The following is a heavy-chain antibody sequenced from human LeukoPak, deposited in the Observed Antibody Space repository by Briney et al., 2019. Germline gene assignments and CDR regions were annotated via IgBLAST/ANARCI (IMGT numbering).Heavy chain of an antibody. Sequence: PSETLSLTCTVSGGSISSSSYYWGWIRQPPGKGLEWIGSIYYSGSTYYNPSLKSRVTISVDTSKNQFSLKLSSVTAADTAAYYCTRRIIAPRAVDYWGQGTLVTVSS. D-gene: IGHD6-6*01. J-gene: IGHJ4*02. CDR1: GGSISSSSYY. CDR2: IYYSGST. V-gene: IGHV4-39*01. CDR3: TRRIIAPRAVDY.